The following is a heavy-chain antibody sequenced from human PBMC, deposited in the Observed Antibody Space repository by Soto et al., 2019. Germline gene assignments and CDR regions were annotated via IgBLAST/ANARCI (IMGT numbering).Heavy chain of an antibody. J-gene: IGHJ2*01. D-gene: IGHD3-10*01. CDR3: AKETMGNWYFDL. CDR2: INSDGSST. V-gene: IGHV3-74*01. CDR1: GFTFSSYW. Sequence: AVGSLRLSCAASGFTFSSYWMHWVRQAPGRGLVWVSRINSDGSSTSYADSVKGRFTISRDNAKNTLYLQMNSLRAEDTAVYYCAKETMGNWYFDLWGRGTLVTVSS.